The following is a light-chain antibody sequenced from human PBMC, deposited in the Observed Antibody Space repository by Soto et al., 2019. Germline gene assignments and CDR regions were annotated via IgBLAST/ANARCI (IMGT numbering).Light chain of an antibody. J-gene: IGKJ5*01. CDR3: QQRSNWPIT. Sequence: EIVMTQSPATLSVSPGERATLSCSASQSVSSNLAWYQQKPGQAPRLLIYGASTRATGIPARFSGSGSGTDFTLTISSLEPEDFALYYCQQRSNWPITCGQGTRPEIK. V-gene: IGKV3-15*01. CDR2: GAS. CDR1: QSVSSN.